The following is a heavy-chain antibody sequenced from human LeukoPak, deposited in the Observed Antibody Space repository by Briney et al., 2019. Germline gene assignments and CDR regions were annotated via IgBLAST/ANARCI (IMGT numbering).Heavy chain of an antibody. D-gene: IGHD3-16*01. Sequence: SETLSLTCTVSGGSIRSYYWGWIRQPAGKGLEWIGRIYTSGSTIYNPSLRSRVTMSVDTSKNQFSLRLNSVTAADTAVYYCVRDRFLGELTTESPSFDYWGQGTLVTVSS. CDR2: IYTSGST. J-gene: IGHJ4*02. CDR3: VRDRFLGELTTESPSFDY. V-gene: IGHV4-4*07. CDR1: GGSIRSYY.